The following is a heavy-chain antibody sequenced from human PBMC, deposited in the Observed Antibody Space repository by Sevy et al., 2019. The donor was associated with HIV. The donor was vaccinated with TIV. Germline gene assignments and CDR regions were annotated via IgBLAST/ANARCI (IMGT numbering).Heavy chain of an antibody. CDR3: AAGVWTSDFDH. D-gene: IGHD2-21*01. J-gene: IGHJ4*01. CDR2: IKSKTEGATR. Sequence: GGSLRLSCAASGFNFANAWMSWVRQPPGRGLEWVGRIKSKTEGATRDFAAPVKGRFVISRDDSRNTLYLQMDNLKIEDTGVYYCAAGVWTSDFDHGGHGILVTVSS. CDR1: GFNFANAW. V-gene: IGHV3-15*01.